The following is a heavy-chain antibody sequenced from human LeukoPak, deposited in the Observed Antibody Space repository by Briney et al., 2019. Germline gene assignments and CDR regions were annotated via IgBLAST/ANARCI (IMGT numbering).Heavy chain of an antibody. D-gene: IGHD1-26*01. CDR3: AKWGYSETYQGFDY. CDR2: IRYDGSIT. CDR1: GFTFSNNW. V-gene: IGHV3-30*02. J-gene: IGHJ4*02. Sequence: GGSLRVSCAASGFTFSNNWMSWVRQAPGKGLEWVAYIRYDGSITYYTDSVKGRFTISRDNSKNTLSLQMNSLRAEDTAVYYCAKWGYSETYQGFDYWGQGTLVTVSS.